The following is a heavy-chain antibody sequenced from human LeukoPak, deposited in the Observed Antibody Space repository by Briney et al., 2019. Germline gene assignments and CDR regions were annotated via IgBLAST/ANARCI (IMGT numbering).Heavy chain of an antibody. CDR3: ARTHYDRLGYFDY. V-gene: IGHV3-48*03. J-gene: IGHJ4*02. CDR2: ISSSGSTI. CDR1: GFTFSSYE. D-gene: IGHD3-3*01. Sequence: GGSLRLSCAASGFTFSSYEMNWARQAPGKGLEWVSYISSSGSTIYYADSVKGRFTISRDNAKNSLYLQMNSLRAEDTAVYYCARTHYDRLGYFDYWGQGTLVTVSS.